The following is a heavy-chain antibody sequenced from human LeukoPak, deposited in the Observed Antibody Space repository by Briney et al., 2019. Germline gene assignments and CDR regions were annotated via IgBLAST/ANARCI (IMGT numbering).Heavy chain of an antibody. CDR3: TRDRAVRGVPFDY. D-gene: IGHD3-10*01. CDR2: IRSKAYGGTT. V-gene: IGHV3-49*03. CDR1: GFTFGDYA. J-gene: IGHJ4*02. Sequence: PGGSLRLSCTASGFTFGDYAMSWFRQAPGKGLEWVGFIRSKAYGGTTEYAASVKGRFTISRDDSKSIAYLQMNSLKTEDTAVYYCTRDRAVRGVPFDYWGQGTLVTVSS.